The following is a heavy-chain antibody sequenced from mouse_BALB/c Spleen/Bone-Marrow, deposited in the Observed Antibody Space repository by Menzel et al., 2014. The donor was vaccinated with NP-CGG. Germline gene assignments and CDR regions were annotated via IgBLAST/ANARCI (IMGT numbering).Heavy chain of an antibody. CDR3: ASYYYGHYFDY. D-gene: IGHD1-1*01. V-gene: IGHV14-3*02. CDR1: GFNIKDTY. J-gene: IGHJ2*01. CDR2: IDPANGNT. Sequence: VQLKESGAELVKPGASVKLSCTASGFNIKDTYMHWVKQRPEQGLEWIGRIDPANGNTKYDPKFQGKATITADTSSNTAYQQLSSLTSEDTAVYYCASYYYGHYFDYWGQGTTLTVSS.